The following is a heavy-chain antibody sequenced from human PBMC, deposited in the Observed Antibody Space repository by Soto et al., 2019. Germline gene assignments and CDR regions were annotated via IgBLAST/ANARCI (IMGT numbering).Heavy chain of an antibody. D-gene: IGHD3-16*01. CDR1: GFSLSTSGVV. Sequence: QITLKESGPPLVKPTQTLTLTCTFSGFSLSTSGVVVGWIRQPPGKALEWLALIYWDGDKRYSPSLKSRLTITKATSKNQVFLTMTNMDPVDTGTYYCAHRTGGAFDYWGQGTLVTVSS. CDR3: AHRTGGAFDY. J-gene: IGHJ4*02. CDR2: IYWDGDK. V-gene: IGHV2-5*02.